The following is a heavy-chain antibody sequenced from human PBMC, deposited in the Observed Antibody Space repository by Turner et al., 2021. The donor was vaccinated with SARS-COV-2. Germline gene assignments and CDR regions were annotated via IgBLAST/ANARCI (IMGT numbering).Heavy chain of an antibody. V-gene: IGHV4-39*01. D-gene: IGHD4-17*01. Sequence: LQLQVSGTGLVKPSETLSLTCAVSGGAIRSSSYYWGWIRQSPGKGLEWIGSIYYSGNTYYSPSLKSRVTISVDTSKNQFSLKLNSVTAADTAVYYCARHSSMTTVPFDYWGQGTLVTVSS. CDR3: ARHSSMTTVPFDY. J-gene: IGHJ4*02. CDR1: GGAIRSSSYY. CDR2: IYYSGNT.